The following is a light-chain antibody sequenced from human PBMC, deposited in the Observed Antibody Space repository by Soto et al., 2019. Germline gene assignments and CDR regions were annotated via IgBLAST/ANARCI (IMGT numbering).Light chain of an antibody. CDR3: QQYNSHPYT. J-gene: IGKJ2*01. CDR2: AAS. V-gene: IGKV1-16*02. CDR1: QGIRNY. Sequence: DIQMTQSPSSLSASVGDRVTITCRASQGIRNYLAWFQQKPGKATKSLIYAASSLQSGVPSKFSGSGSGTDFTLTISSLQPEDFATYYCQQYNSHPYTFGQGTKLEIK.